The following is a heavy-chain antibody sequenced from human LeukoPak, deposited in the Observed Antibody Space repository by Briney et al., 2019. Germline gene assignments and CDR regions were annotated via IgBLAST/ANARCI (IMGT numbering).Heavy chain of an antibody. CDR1: GFTFRNYA. D-gene: IGHD2-8*01. V-gene: IGHV3-23*01. CDR2: ISGSGGST. Sequence: GALRLSCAASGFTFRNYAMSWVRQAPGKGLEWVSAISGSGGSTYYADSVKSRFTISRDNSKNTLYLQMNSLRAEDTAVYYCAKDPDCTSGVCYTYFDYWGQGTLVTVSS. J-gene: IGHJ4*02. CDR3: AKDPDCTSGVCYTYFDY.